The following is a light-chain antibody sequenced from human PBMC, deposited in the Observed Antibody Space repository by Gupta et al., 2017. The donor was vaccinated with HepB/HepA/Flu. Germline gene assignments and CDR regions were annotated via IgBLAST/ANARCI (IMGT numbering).Light chain of an antibody. Sequence: MLPQPLSVSPSPWGTVTIPCTGSSGSIASNYVQWYQQRPGSAPTNLIYEDNQRPSGGPDRFSGSIDSSSNAASLTIAGLKTEDEADYYCQSDDSSNHVVFGGGTKLTVL. CDR1: SGSIASNY. J-gene: IGLJ2*01. V-gene: IGLV6-57*02. CDR2: EDN. CDR3: QSDDSSNHVV.